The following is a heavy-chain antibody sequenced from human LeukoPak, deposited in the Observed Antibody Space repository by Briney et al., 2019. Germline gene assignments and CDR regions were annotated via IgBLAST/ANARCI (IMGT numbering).Heavy chain of an antibody. CDR3: ARESSSWYLDAFDI. J-gene: IGHJ3*02. Sequence: GASVTVSWKASGGTFSSYAISWVRQAPGQGLEWMGGIIPIFGTANYAQKFQGRVTITADESTSTAYMELSSLRSEDTAVYYCARESSSWYLDAFDIWGQGTMVTVSS. D-gene: IGHD6-13*01. CDR2: IIPIFGTA. V-gene: IGHV1-69*13. CDR1: GGTFSSYA.